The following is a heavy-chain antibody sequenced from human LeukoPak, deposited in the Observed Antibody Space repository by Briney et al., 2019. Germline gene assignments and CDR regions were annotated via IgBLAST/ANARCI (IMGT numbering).Heavy chain of an antibody. D-gene: IGHD3-16*01. CDR3: ARGGITRTSGGRFDN. J-gene: IGHJ4*02. V-gene: IGHV3-11*01. CDR1: GLTFSDYY. CDR2: ISSSGSTI. Sequence: GRSLRLSCAVSGLTFSDYYTSWIRQAPGKGLEWVSYISSSGSTIYYADSVKGRFTISRDNAKNSLYLQMNRLRAEDTAVYYCARGGITRTSGGRFDNWGQGALVTVSS.